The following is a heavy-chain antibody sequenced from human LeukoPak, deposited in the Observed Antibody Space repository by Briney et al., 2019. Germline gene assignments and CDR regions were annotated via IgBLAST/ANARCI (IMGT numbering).Heavy chain of an antibody. Sequence: PGGSLRLSCAASGFTFSSYSINWVRQAPGKGLEWVSSISSSSSYIYYADSVKGRFTISRDNAKNSLYLQMNSLRAEDTAVYYCARVVATHFDYWGQGTLVTVSS. CDR3: ARVVATHFDY. J-gene: IGHJ4*02. D-gene: IGHD5-12*01. CDR1: GFTFSSYS. V-gene: IGHV3-21*01. CDR2: ISSSSSYI.